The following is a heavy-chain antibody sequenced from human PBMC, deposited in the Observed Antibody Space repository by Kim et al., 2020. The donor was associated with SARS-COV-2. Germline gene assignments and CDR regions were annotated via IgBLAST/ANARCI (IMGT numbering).Heavy chain of an antibody. V-gene: IGHV4-61*02. D-gene: IGHD5-12*01. CDR1: GGSFSSGSYY. J-gene: IGHJ4*02. CDR3: ALDVATSGFDY. CDR2: IYTSGST. Sequence: SETLSLTCTVSGGSFSSGSYYWSWIRQPAGKGLEWIGRIYTSGSTYYNPSLKSRVTISVDTSKNQFSLKLSSVTAADTAIYYCALDVATSGFDYWGQGTLVTVSS.